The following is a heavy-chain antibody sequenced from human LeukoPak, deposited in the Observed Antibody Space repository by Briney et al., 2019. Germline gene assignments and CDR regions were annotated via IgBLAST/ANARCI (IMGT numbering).Heavy chain of an antibody. D-gene: IGHD2-8*01. CDR1: GYTFTGYY. J-gene: IGHJ4*02. CDR3: ARVGDIVLMVYDY. CDR2: INPNSGGT. V-gene: IGHV1-2*02. Sequence: ASVTVSCKASGYTFTGYYMHWVRQAPGQGLEWMGWINPNSGGTNYAQKFQGRVTMTRDTSISTAYMELSRLRSDDTAVYYCARVGDIVLMVYDYWGQGTLVTVSS.